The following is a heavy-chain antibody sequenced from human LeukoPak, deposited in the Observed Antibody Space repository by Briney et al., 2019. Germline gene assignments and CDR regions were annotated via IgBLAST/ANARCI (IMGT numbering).Heavy chain of an antibody. V-gene: IGHV4-34*01. Sequence: SETLSLTCAVSGASFSGYYWNWIRQPPGKGLEWIGEISHSGSTNYNPSLKSRVTISVDASNKQSSLKLSSVTAADTAVYYCARVYGGVWGSSRYWYNWFDPWGQGTLVTVSS. D-gene: IGHD3-16*02. CDR2: ISHSGST. CDR1: GASFSGYY. J-gene: IGHJ5*02. CDR3: ARVYGGVWGSSRYWYNWFDP.